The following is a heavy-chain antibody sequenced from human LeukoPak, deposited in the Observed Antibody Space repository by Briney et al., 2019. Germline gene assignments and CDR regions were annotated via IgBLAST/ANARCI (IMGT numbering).Heavy chain of an antibody. CDR3: SRSQFDY. V-gene: IGHV3-74*03. CDR1: GFPFSSYW. Sequence: GGSLRLSCEPSGFPFSSYWMLWVRQAPGKELVWVSRISGDGTIKTYADFVRGRFTISRDNTKNILYLQMNSLKVDDTATYFCSRSQFDYWGQGVLVTVSS. J-gene: IGHJ4*02. CDR2: ISGDGTIK.